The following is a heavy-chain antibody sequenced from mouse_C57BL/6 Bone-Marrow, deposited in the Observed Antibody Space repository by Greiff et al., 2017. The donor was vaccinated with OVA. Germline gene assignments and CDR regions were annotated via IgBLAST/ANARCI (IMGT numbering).Heavy chain of an antibody. CDR3: AARAPSIYYDSYGYFDG. D-gene: IGHD2-4*01. CDR1: GYTFTSYW. J-gene: IGHJ1*03. Sequence: QVQLQQPGAELVKPGASVKLSCKASGYTFTSYWMQWVKQRPGQGLEWIGEIDPSDSSTNYNQKFKGKATLTVDTSSSTAYMQLSSLTSEDSAVYNCAARAPSIYYDSYGYFDGWGTATTVTVSS. CDR2: IDPSDSST. V-gene: IGHV1-50*01.